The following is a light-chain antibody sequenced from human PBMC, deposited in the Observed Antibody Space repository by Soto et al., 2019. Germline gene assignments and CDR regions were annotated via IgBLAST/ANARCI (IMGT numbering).Light chain of an antibody. J-gene: IGKJ1*01. CDR2: AAS. V-gene: IGKV1-39*01. CDR3: QQSNSITWT. Sequence: DIQMTQSPSSLSSSLGDRVTITCRASQGISTYLNWYQQKPGKAPKVLIYAASSLQSGVPSRFSGSGSETDFTLTISSLQPEDFATYSCQQSNSITWTFGQGTKVDI. CDR1: QGISTY.